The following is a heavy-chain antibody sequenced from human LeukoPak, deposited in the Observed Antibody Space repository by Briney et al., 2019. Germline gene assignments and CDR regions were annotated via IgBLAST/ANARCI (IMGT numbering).Heavy chain of an antibody. CDR1: GYTFTSYA. J-gene: IGHJ4*02. CDR3: ARGGIADY. Sequence: GASVTVCCTASGYTFTSYAMHWVRQAPGQGLEWMGWMNPNSGNTGYAQKFQGRVTMTRNTSISTAYMELSSLRSEDTAVYYCARGGIADYWGQGTLVTVSS. CDR2: MNPNSGNT. V-gene: IGHV1-8*02. D-gene: IGHD2-15*01.